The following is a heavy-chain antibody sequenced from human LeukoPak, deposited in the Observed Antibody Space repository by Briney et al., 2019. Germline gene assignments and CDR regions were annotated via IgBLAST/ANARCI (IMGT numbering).Heavy chain of an antibody. J-gene: IGHJ4*02. D-gene: IGHD3-22*01. V-gene: IGHV3-20*04. CDR2: INWNGGDT. Sequence: PGGSLRLSCAASGXTFDDYDVSWVRQAPGKGLEWVSGINWNGGDTAYADSVKGRFTISRDNAKNSLYLQMNSLRAEDTALYYCARDLPQIEYWGQGTLVTVSS. CDR1: GXTFDDYD. CDR3: ARDLPQIEY.